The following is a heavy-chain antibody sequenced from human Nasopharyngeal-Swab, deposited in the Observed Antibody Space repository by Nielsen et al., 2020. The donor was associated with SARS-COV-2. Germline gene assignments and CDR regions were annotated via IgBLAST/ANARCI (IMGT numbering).Heavy chain of an antibody. Sequence: GESLKISCAASGFTVSSNYMSWVRQAPGKGLEWVSVIYSGGSTYYADSVKGRFTISRDNDKNSLYLQMNSLRAEDTAVYYCARDAQRTYYYDSSGLYYYYGMDVWGQGTTVTVSS. CDR3: ARDAQRTYYYDSSGLYYYYGMDV. V-gene: IGHV3-53*01. CDR2: IYSGGST. D-gene: IGHD3-22*01. J-gene: IGHJ6*02. CDR1: GFTVSSNY.